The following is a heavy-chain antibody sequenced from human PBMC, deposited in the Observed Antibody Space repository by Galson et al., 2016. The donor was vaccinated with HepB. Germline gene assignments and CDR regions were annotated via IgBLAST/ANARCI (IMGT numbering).Heavy chain of an antibody. V-gene: IGHV2-5*02. J-gene: IGHJ6*02. CDR3: AHTFQLSRGYNFYRMDV. CDR2: IYWDDDK. Sequence: PALVKPTQTLTLTCTFSGFSLTTNGVGVAWIRQPPGKALEWLALIYWDDDKRYSPSLKSRLTLSKDTSKNQVVLTMTNMDPVVTATYFGAHTFQLSRGYNFYRMDVWGQGTTVTVPS. CDR1: GFSLTTNGVG.